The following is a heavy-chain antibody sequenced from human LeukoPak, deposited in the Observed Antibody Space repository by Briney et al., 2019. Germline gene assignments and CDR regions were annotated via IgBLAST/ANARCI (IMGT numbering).Heavy chain of an antibody. J-gene: IGHJ4*02. Sequence: SETLSLTCAVSGYSISSGYYWGWIRQPPGKGLEWIGSIYHSGSTYYNPSLKSRVTISVDTSKNRFSLKLSSVTAADTAVYYCARIPSDYYDFWSGYYDYYFDYWGQGTLVTVSS. CDR1: GYSISSGYY. D-gene: IGHD3-3*01. CDR2: IYHSGST. V-gene: IGHV4-38-2*01. CDR3: ARIPSDYYDFWSGYYDYYFDY.